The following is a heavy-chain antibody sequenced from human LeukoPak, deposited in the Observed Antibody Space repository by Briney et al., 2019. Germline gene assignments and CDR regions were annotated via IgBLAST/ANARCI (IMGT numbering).Heavy chain of an antibody. CDR1: GFTFSSYA. Sequence: GGSLRLSCAASGFTFSSYAMHWVRQAPGKGLEWVAVISYDGSNKYYADSVKGRFTIPRDNSKNTLYLQMNSLRAEDTAVYYCASSPYYDFWSGYYDYWGQGTLVTVSS. D-gene: IGHD3-3*01. CDR3: ASSPYYDFWSGYYDY. CDR2: ISYDGSNK. V-gene: IGHV3-30-3*01. J-gene: IGHJ4*02.